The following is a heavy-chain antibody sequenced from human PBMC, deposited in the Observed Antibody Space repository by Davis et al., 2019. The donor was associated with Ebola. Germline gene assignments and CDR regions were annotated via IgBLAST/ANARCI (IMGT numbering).Heavy chain of an antibody. CDR3: ARGKTTKCLYGMDV. CDR2: IYYSGST. D-gene: IGHD1-1*01. V-gene: IGHV4-59*08. Sequence: MPSETLSLTCTVSGGSISSYYWSWIRQPPGKGLEWLGYIYYSGSTNYNPSLKSRVTISVDTSKNQFSLKRSSVTAADTAVYYCARGKTTKCLYGMDVWGQGTTVTVSS. CDR1: GGSISSYY. J-gene: IGHJ6*02.